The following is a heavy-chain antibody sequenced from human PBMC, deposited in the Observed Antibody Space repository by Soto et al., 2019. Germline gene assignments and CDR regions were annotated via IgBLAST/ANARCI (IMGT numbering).Heavy chain of an antibody. CDR1: GGSIRSHY. Sequence: SEALSLTCTVSGGSIRSHYWGWIRQPPGKGLEWIGYIYYSGSINYSPSLKSRVSISVDTSKNQVSLKVHSVTAADTAVYYCARLVDRNWYPFFFNYWGQGTQVTVSS. CDR3: ARLVDRNWYPFFFNY. J-gene: IGHJ4*02. D-gene: IGHD1-1*01. V-gene: IGHV4-59*11. CDR2: IYYSGSI.